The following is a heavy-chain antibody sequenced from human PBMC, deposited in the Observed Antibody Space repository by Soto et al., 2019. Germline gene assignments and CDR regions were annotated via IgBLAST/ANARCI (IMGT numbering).Heavy chain of an antibody. CDR1: GFTFSSYG. V-gene: IGHV3-13*01. CDR2: IGTAGDT. Sequence: GGSLRLSCAASGFTFSSYGMHWVRQAPGKGLEWVSVIGTAGDTYYPGSVKGRFTVSREDAKNSLYLQMNSLRAGDTAVYYCVRGPWFDPWGRGTLVTAPQ. CDR3: VRGPWFDP. J-gene: IGHJ5*02.